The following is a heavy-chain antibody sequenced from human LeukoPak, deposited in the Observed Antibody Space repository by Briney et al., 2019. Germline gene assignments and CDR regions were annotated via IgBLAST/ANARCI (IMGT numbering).Heavy chain of an antibody. CDR1: GYIFIGYY. J-gene: IGHJ3*01. CDR3: ARVDRGVFAFDL. Sequence: ASVKVSCKTSGYIFIGYYINWVRQALGQGLEWMGRVNPNSGGTSYAPKFQGRVTMTRDTSISTAYMELSSLRPDDTAVYYCARVDRGVFAFDLWGQGTMVTISS. V-gene: IGHV1-2*06. D-gene: IGHD3-9*01. CDR2: VNPNSGGT.